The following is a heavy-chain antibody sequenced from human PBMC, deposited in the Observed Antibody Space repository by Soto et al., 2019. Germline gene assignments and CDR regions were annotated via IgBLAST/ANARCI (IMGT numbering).Heavy chain of an antibody. J-gene: IGHJ4*02. V-gene: IGHV3-23*01. D-gene: IGHD6-19*01. CDR1: GFTFDNYG. CDR3: AKQLRGSGWYPLDS. CDR2: ITGAGGST. Sequence: GGSLRLSCAASGFTFDNYGMSWVRQAPGKGLEWIGAITGAGGSTYNADSVKGRFTISRDNSKKTVYLQVDSLRVEDTAVYYCAKQLRGSGWYPLDSWGQGTPVTV.